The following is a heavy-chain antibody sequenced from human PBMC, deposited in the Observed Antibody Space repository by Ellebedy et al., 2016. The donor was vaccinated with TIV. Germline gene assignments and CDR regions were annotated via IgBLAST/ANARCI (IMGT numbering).Heavy chain of an antibody. CDR1: GFRFELYD. CDR3: VKDTGSTKMYIFED. V-gene: IGHV3-9*01. D-gene: IGHD1-1*01. J-gene: IGHJ4*02. Sequence: SLKISCLTSGFRFELYDMHWVRQVPAKGLEWVSRINWNGDDMDYADSVRGRFTISRDNAKKALYLQMDSLRAEDTGSYYCVKDTGSTKMYIFEDWGQGTRVSVSS. CDR2: INWNGDDM.